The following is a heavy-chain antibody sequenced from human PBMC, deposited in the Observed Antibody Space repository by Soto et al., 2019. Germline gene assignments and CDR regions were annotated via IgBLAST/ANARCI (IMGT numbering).Heavy chain of an antibody. CDR3: ARDEDRPYYDILTGSPFDY. CDR1: GGTFSSYT. CDR2: IIPILGIA. J-gene: IGHJ4*02. V-gene: IGHV1-69*04. Sequence: GASVKVSCKASGGTFSSYTISWVRQAPGQGLEWMGRIIPILGIANYAQKIKGRVTITADKSTSTAYMELSSLRSEDTAVCYCARDEDRPYYDILTGSPFDYWGQGTLVTVSS. D-gene: IGHD3-9*01.